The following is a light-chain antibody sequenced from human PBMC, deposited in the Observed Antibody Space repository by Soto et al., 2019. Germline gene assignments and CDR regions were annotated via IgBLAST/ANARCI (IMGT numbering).Light chain of an antibody. CDR3: QQANSFPRT. CDR1: ESVSSS. V-gene: IGKV1D-12*01. Sequence: DIQMTQSPSSVSAFVGDRVTITCRASESVSSSLAWYQQKPGKAPKLLIYAASTLQTGVPSRFSGSGYGTDFTLTISSLQPEDSATYSCQQANSFPRTFGRGTKVEIK. J-gene: IGKJ1*01. CDR2: AAS.